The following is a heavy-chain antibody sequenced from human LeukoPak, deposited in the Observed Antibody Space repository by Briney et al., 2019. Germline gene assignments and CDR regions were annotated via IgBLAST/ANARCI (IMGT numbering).Heavy chain of an antibody. Sequence: SETLSLTCTVSGGSLSGYYWSWLRQPAGKGLEWIGRMSTSGNLNYLPSLVSRVTMSVDTSKNQFSLNLSSVTAADTAVYYCARESGSMRWFDPWGQGTLVTVSS. CDR2: MSTSGNL. J-gene: IGHJ5*02. CDR3: ARESGSMRWFDP. V-gene: IGHV4-4*07. CDR1: GGSLSGYY. D-gene: IGHD6-25*01.